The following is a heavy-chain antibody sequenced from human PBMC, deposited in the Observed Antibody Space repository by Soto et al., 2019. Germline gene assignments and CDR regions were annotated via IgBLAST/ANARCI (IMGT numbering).Heavy chain of an antibody. Sequence: ASVKVSCKASGYTFTGYYMHCVRQAPGQGLEWMGWINPNSGGTNYARKFQGRVTMTRDTSISTAYMEPSRLRSDDTAVYYCARTVGSSWYVYWGQGTLVTVSS. V-gene: IGHV1-2*02. CDR3: ARTVGSSWYVY. CDR2: INPNSGGT. CDR1: GYTFTGYY. J-gene: IGHJ4*02. D-gene: IGHD6-13*01.